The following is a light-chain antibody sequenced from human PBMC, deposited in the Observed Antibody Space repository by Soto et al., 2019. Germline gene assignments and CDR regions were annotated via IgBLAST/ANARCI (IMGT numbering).Light chain of an antibody. V-gene: IGKV3-15*01. CDR2: RAS. CDR3: QQYNSCPIT. J-gene: IGKJ5*01. CDR1: QSVSDN. Sequence: EVLMTQSPDTLYVSPGQRVTLSCRSSQSVSDNLAWYQQKPGQGPRLLVYRASTRTRGIPARFSGSESGTEFTLTISSLQSEDFAVYYCQQYNSCPITFGQGTRLEIK.